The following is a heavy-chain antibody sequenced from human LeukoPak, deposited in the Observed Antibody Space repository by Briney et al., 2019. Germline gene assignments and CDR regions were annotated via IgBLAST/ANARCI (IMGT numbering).Heavy chain of an antibody. J-gene: IGHJ5*02. V-gene: IGHV3-23*01. CDR1: GFTFSSYA. Sequence: PGGSLRLSCAASGFTFSSYAMSWVRQAPGKGLEWVSAISGSGGSTYYADSVKGRFTISRDNSKNTLYLQMNSLRAEDTAVYYCAKVPMADRDLNWFDPWGQGTLVTVSS. CDR2: ISGSGGST. CDR3: AKVPMADRDLNWFDP. D-gene: IGHD2-8*01.